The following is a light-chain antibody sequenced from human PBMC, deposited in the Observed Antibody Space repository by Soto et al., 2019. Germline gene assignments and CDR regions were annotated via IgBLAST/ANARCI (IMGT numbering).Light chain of an antibody. CDR2: DVS. V-gene: IGLV2-11*01. Sequence: QSALTQPRSVSGSPGQSVTVSCIGTSSDVGDYNSVSWYQQHPGKAPKLMIYDVSKRPSGVPDRFSCSKSGNTASLTISGLQAEDEADYYCCSYVGGYSYVFGIGTKVTVL. CDR3: CSYVGGYSYV. CDR1: SSDVGDYNS. J-gene: IGLJ1*01.